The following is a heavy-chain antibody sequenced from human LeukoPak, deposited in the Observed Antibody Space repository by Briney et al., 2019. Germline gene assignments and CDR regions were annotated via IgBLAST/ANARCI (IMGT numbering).Heavy chain of an antibody. V-gene: IGHV1-69*01. CDR3: ARGEHTIFGVVSAFDI. CDR2: IIPIFGTA. J-gene: IGHJ3*02. Sequence: SVKVSCKASGGTFSSYAISWVRQAPGQGLEWMGGIIPIFGTANYAQKFQGRVTITADESTSTAYMELSSLRSEDTAVYYCARGEHTIFGVVSAFDIWGQGTMVTVSS. CDR1: GGTFSSYA. D-gene: IGHD3-3*01.